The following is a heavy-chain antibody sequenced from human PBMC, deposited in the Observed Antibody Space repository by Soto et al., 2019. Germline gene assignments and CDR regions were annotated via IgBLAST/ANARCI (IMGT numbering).Heavy chain of an antibody. J-gene: IGHJ4*02. Sequence: VFVKISCKGSGDSCAGYGITWVRQKPGKGLEWMGRIDPSDSQTYYSPSFRGHVTISATKSITTVFLQWSSLRASDTAMYYCARQIYDSDTGPNFQYYFDSWGQGTPVTVSS. CDR3: ARQIYDSDTGPNFQYYFDS. D-gene: IGHD3-22*01. CDR1: GDSCAGYG. CDR2: IDPSDSQT. V-gene: IGHV5-10-1*01.